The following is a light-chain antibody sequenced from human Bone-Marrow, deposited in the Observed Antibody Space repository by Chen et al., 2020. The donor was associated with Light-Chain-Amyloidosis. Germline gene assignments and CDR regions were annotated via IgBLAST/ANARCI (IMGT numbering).Light chain of an antibody. CDR1: QGISNY. V-gene: IGKV1-27*01. CDR2: AAS. Sequence: DIQMTQSPSSLSASVGDRVTITCRASQGISNYLAWYQQKPGKVPKLLIYAASTLQSGVPSRFSGSGSGTDFTLTISSLQPEDVATYYCQKYKSAPRFGPGTKVDIK. CDR3: QKYKSAPR. J-gene: IGKJ3*01.